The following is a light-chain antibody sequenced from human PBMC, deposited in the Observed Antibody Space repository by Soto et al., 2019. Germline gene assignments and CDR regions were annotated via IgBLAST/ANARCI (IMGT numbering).Light chain of an antibody. CDR2: KVS. J-gene: IGKJ2*01. CDR1: QSLVSSDGNTY. V-gene: IGKV2-30*01. Sequence: DVVMTQSPLSLPVTLGQPASISCRSSQSLVSSDGNTYLNWFQQRPGQSPRRLFYKVSNRDSGVPDRFSGSGSGTDFALKISRVEAGDLGVYYCMQGTHWPPYTFGQGTKLEIK. CDR3: MQGTHWPPYT.